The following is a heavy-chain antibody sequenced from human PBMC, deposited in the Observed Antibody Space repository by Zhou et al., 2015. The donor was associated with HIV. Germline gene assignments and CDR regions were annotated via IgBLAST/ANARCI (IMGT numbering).Heavy chain of an antibody. CDR3: SRDQTPRYTSDRGWYFDF. V-gene: IGHV1-69*12. J-gene: IGHJ2*01. CDR1: GGKFYSYA. D-gene: IGHD6-25*01. Sequence: QVQLVQSGAEVKKPGSSVRVSCKASGGKFYSYAINWVRQAPGQGLEWMGGIIPMFGTPNYAQMFQGRVTITADESTKTAYMELRGLRSDDTAVYYCSRDQTPRYTSDRGWYFDFWGRGTLVTVSS. CDR2: IIPMFGTP.